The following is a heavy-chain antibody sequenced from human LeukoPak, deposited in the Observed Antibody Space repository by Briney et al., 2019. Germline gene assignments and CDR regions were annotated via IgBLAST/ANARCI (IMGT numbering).Heavy chain of an antibody. CDR3: ARGDPLPQHVLRYFDWPAYYYYGMDV. CDR1: GYTFTSYG. D-gene: IGHD3-9*01. V-gene: IGHV1-18*01. J-gene: IGHJ6*02. CDR2: ISAYNGNT. Sequence: GASVKVSCKASGYTFTSYGISWVRQAPGQGLEWMGWISAYNGNTNYAQKLQGRVTMTTDTSTSTAYMELRSLRSDDTAVYYCARGDPLPQHVLRYFDWPAYYYYGMDVWGQGTTVTVSS.